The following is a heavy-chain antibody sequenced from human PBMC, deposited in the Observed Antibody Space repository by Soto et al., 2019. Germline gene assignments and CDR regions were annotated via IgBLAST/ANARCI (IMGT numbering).Heavy chain of an antibody. J-gene: IGHJ4*02. CDR1: GYTLTSSA. V-gene: IGHV1-3*05. CDR2: INDGNGNT. Sequence: QVQLVQSGAEEKKPGASVKVSCKASGYTLTSSAMHWVSQAPGQRLEWMGWINDGNGNTKYSQKFQGRVTITRDTSASTAYMELSSLRSEDTAVYYCARSIVVVTALDYWGQGTLVTVSS. D-gene: IGHD2-21*02. CDR3: ARSIVVVTALDY.